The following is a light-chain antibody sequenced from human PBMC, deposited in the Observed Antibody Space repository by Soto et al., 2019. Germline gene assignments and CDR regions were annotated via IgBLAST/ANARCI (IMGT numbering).Light chain of an antibody. J-gene: IGLJ1*01. V-gene: IGLV2-8*01. CDR3: SSYGGYNNVV. Sequence: QSALTQPPSASGSPGQSVTISCTGTSSDVGGYNYVSWFQQHPGKAPKLIIHEVNQRPSGVPDRFSGSKSGNTASLTVSGLQAEDEGTYYCSSYGGYNNVVFGTGTEVTVL. CDR1: SSDVGGYNY. CDR2: EVN.